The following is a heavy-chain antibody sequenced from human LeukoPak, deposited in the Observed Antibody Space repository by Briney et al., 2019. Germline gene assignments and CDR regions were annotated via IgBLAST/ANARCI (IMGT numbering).Heavy chain of an antibody. CDR1: GGSISSYY. CDR3: AREEGSRDYFDY. Sequence: SETLSLTCTVSGGSISSYYLSWIRQPAGQGLEWIGRIYTSGSTNYNPSLKSRVTMSVDTSKNQFSLQLSAVTAADTAVYYCAREEGSRDYFDYWGQGTLVTVSS. D-gene: IGHD6-13*01. V-gene: IGHV4-4*07. CDR2: IYTSGST. J-gene: IGHJ4*02.